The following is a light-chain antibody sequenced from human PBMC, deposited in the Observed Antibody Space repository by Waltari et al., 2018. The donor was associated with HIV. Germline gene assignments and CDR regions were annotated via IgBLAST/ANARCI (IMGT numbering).Light chain of an antibody. CDR3: SSYTDSSVI. J-gene: IGLJ2*01. Sequence: QSALTQPASVSGSPGQSITISCTGASSDIGNYKYVSWYQHPPGIAPKLIIYEDNNRPAGASTRFTGSKSGKTASLTISGLQAEDESDYYCSSYTDSSVIFGGGTKVTVL. CDR2: EDN. CDR1: SSDIGNYKY. V-gene: IGLV2-14*01.